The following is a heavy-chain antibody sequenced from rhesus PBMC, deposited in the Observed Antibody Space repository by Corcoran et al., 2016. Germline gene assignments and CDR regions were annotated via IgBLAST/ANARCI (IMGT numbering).Heavy chain of an antibody. V-gene: IGHV4-173*01. CDR2: ISGSGGVD. CDR1: GGSVSSNY. CDR3: ATLVGVPGSLDV. Sequence: QVQLQESGPGLVKPSETLSLTCAVSGGSVSSNYWSWIRQSPGRGLEWMGRISGSGGVDHSNPSPTSRVPLSPATAKNQFSLRLTSVTAADTALYFCATLVGVPGSLDVWGRGVLVTVSS. J-gene: IGHJ5-2*02. D-gene: IGHD2-39*01.